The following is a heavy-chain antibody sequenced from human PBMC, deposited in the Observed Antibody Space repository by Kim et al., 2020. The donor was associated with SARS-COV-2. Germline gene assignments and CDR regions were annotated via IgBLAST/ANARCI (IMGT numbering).Heavy chain of an antibody. D-gene: IGHD7-27*01. Sequence: IYYADSVKGRFTISRDNAKNSLYLQMNSLRAEDTAVYYCARGDWGESFDYWGQGTLVTVSS. CDR3: ARGDWGESFDY. CDR2: I. V-gene: IGHV3-48*03. J-gene: IGHJ4*02.